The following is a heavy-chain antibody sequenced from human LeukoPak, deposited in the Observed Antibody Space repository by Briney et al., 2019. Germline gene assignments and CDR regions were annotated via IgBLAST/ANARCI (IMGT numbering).Heavy chain of an antibody. V-gene: IGHV3-30*18. CDR3: AKEIADYDILTGYYYYYGMDV. CDR2: ISYDGSNK. J-gene: IGHJ6*02. D-gene: IGHD3-9*01. Sequence: GGSLRLSCAASGFTFSSYGMHWVRQAPGKGLEWVAVISYDGSNKYYADSVKSRFTISRDNSKNTLYLQMNSLRAEDTAVYYCAKEIADYDILTGYYYYYGMDVWGQGTTVTVSS. CDR1: GFTFSSYG.